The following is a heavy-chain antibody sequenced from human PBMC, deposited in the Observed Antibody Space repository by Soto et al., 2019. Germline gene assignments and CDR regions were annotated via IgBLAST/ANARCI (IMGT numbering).Heavy chain of an antibody. Sequence: LGESLKLSCKGSGYSFASYWISWVRQMPAKGLEWMGRIDPSDSYANYSPSFQGHVTFSADKSISTAYLQWSSLRASDTAMYYCARHKAFYYDSSGAWGQGTMVTVSS. CDR1: GYSFASYW. J-gene: IGHJ5*02. D-gene: IGHD3-22*01. CDR2: IDPSDSYA. V-gene: IGHV5-10-1*01. CDR3: ARHKAFYYDSSGA.